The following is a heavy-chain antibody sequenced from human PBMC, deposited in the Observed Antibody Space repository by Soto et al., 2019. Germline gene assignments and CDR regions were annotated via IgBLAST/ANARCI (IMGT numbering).Heavy chain of an antibody. CDR3: ANSGSYYNYYYYGMDV. D-gene: IGHD3-10*01. CDR2: ISGSDGST. CDR1: GFTFSSYA. Sequence: GGSMRLSCAASGFTFSSYAMSWVSQAPGKGMEWVSAISGSDGSTYYADSVKGRFTISRDNSKNTLYLQMNSLRAEDKAVYYCANSGSYYNYYYYGMDVWGQGTTVTVSS. J-gene: IGHJ6*02. V-gene: IGHV3-23*01.